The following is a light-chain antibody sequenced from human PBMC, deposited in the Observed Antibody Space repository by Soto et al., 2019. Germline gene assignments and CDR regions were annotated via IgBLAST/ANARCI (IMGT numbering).Light chain of an antibody. V-gene: IGKV3-20*01. CDR1: QNVGSSY. Sequence: EIVLTQSPGTLSLSPGERATLSCRAGQNVGSSYLAWYQQKPGQAPRLLIYAASTRATGIPDRLSGSGSGTDFTLTISRREPEDFAVYYCQQYGGSPPHTFGGGTKVEI. CDR2: AAS. CDR3: QQYGGSPPHT. J-gene: IGKJ4*01.